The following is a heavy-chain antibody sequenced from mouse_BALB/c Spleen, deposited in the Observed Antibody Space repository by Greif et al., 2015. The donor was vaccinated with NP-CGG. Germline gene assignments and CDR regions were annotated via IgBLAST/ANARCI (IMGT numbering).Heavy chain of an antibody. J-gene: IGHJ2*01. D-gene: IGHD2-1*01. CDR2: IDPANGNT. Sequence: VQLQQSGAELVKPGASVKLFCTASGFNIKDTYMHWVKQRPEQGLEWIGRIDPANGNTKYDPKFQGKATIAADTSSNTAYLQLSSLTSEDTAVYYCAPYLFYGNSYYFDYWGQGTTLTVSS. V-gene: IGHV14-3*02. CDR3: APYLFYGNSYYFDY. CDR1: GFNIKDTY.